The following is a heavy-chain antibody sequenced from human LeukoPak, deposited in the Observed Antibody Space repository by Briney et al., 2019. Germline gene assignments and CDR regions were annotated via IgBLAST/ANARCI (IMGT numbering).Heavy chain of an antibody. D-gene: IGHD2-2*01. CDR2: ITSGTTYI. Sequence: GGSLRLSCAASGFTFSDYNMNWVRQSPEKGLEWVSSITSGTTYIYYADSVRGRFTISRDNSKNTLYLQMNSLRAEDTAVYYCVRAMNVVVPAAIGYWGQGTLVTVSS. J-gene: IGHJ4*02. CDR3: VRAMNVVVPAAIGY. V-gene: IGHV3-21*01. CDR1: GFTFSDYN.